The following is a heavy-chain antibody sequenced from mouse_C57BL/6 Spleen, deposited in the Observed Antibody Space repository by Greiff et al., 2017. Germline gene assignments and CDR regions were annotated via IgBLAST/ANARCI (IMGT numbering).Heavy chain of an antibody. D-gene: IGHD2-3*01. CDR2: IYPGDGDT. CDR3: ARPLDGYYFGY. V-gene: IGHV1-82*01. Sequence: QVQLQQSGPELVKPGASVKISCKASGYAFSSSWMNWVKQRPGKGLEWIGRIYPGDGDTNYNGKFKGKATLTADKSSSTAYMQLSSLTSEDSAVYFCARPLDGYYFGYWGQGTTLTVSS. J-gene: IGHJ2*01. CDR1: GYAFSSSW.